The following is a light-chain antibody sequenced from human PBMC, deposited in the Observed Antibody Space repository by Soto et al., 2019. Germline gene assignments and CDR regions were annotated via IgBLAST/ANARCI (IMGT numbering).Light chain of an antibody. CDR3: SSYTTSTTLV. Sequence: QSALTQPASVSGSPGQSITISCTGTSSDVGGYNYVSWYQQHPGKAPKLMIYEVSNRPSGVSNRFSGSKSGNTASLTISGLRAEDGAVYYCSSYTTSTTLVFGTGTKVTVL. V-gene: IGLV2-14*01. CDR2: EVS. CDR1: SSDVGGYNY. J-gene: IGLJ1*01.